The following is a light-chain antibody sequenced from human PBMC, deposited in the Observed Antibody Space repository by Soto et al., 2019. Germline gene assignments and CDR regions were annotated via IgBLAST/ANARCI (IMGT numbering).Light chain of an antibody. CDR2: DND. CDR3: GAWDSSPSAQYV. V-gene: IGLV1-51*01. Sequence: QSVLTQPPSVSAAAGQTVTISCSGSSSDVGNNYVSWYQQIPGTDPNLLIYDNDKRPSGIPDRFSASTSATSATLVITGLQTGDEADYYCGAWDSSPSAQYVFGTGTKLTVL. CDR1: SSDVGNNY. J-gene: IGLJ1*01.